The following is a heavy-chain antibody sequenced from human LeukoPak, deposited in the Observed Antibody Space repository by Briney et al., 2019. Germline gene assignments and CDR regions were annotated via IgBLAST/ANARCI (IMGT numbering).Heavy chain of an antibody. Sequence: GESLEISFKGSGYSFNSYWIGWVRPMPGKGLEWMGIIYPGDSETRYSPSSQGQVTISADKSISTAYLQWSSLKASDTAMYYCARRWLKDAFDIWGQGTMVTVSS. CDR1: GYSFNSYW. D-gene: IGHD5-12*01. CDR3: ARRWLKDAFDI. V-gene: IGHV5-51*01. J-gene: IGHJ3*02. CDR2: IYPGDSET.